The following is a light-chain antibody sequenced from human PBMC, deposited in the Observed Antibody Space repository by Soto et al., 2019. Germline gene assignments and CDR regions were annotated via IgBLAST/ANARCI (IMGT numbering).Light chain of an antibody. Sequence: QSALTQPASVSGSPGQSITISCTGTSSDVGGYNYVSWYHQHPGKAPKLMIYDVSTRPSGVSNRFSGSKSGNTASLTISGLQAEDEADYYCSSFTSSSTRVFGGGTKRTVL. J-gene: IGLJ2*01. CDR1: SSDVGGYNY. V-gene: IGLV2-14*01. CDR2: DVS. CDR3: SSFTSSSTRV.